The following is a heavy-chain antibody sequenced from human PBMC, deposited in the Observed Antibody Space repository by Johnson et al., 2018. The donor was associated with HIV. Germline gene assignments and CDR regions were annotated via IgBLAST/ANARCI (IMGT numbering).Heavy chain of an antibody. Sequence: VQLVESGGGLIQPGGSLRLSCAASGFTVSSNYMSWVRQAPGKGLEWVSVIYSGGSTYYADSVKGRFTISRDNSKNTLYLQMNSLRAEDTDVYYCARSQPEEYSSSSDAFDIWGQVTMVTVSS. CDR2: IYSGGST. D-gene: IGHD6-6*01. CDR3: ARSQPEEYSSSSDAFDI. J-gene: IGHJ3*02. CDR1: GFTVSSNY. V-gene: IGHV3-53*01.